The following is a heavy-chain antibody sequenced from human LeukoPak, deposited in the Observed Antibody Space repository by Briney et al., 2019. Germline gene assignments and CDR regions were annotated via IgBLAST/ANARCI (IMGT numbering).Heavy chain of an antibody. CDR1: GGSISSSNW. Sequence: SGTLSLTCAVSGGSISSSNWWSWVRQPPGKGLEWIGEIYHSGSTNYNPFLKSRVTISVDKSKNQFSPKLSSVTAADTAVYYCARGASPGYYDSSGYFLRSWGQGTLVTVSS. J-gene: IGHJ5*02. V-gene: IGHV4-4*02. CDR3: ARGASPGYYDSSGYFLRS. D-gene: IGHD3-22*01. CDR2: IYHSGST.